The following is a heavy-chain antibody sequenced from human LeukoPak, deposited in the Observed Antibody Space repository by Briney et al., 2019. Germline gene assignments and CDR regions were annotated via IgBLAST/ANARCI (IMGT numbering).Heavy chain of an antibody. D-gene: IGHD3-10*01. CDR2: ISYDGSNK. Sequence: SLRLSCAASGFTFSSYAMHWVRQAPGKGLEWVAVISYDGSNKYYADSVKGRFTISRDNSKNTLYLQMNSLRAEDTAVYYCARGANYYGSGSSFDYWGQGTLVTVSS. J-gene: IGHJ4*02. V-gene: IGHV3-30-3*01. CDR1: GFTFSSYA. CDR3: ARGANYYGSGSSFDY.